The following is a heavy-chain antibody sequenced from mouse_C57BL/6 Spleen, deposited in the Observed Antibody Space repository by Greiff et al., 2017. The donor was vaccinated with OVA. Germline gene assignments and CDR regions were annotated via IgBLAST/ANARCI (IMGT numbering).Heavy chain of an antibody. Sequence: QVQLQQSGAELVRPGTSVKVSCKASGYAFTNYLIEWVKQRPGQGFEWIGVINPGSGGTNYNEKFKGKATLTADKSSSTAYMQLSSLTSEDSAVYFCARERDYYGSSWEFAYWGQGTLVTVSA. V-gene: IGHV1-54*01. CDR1: GYAFTNYL. CDR2: INPGSGGT. D-gene: IGHD1-1*01. J-gene: IGHJ3*01. CDR3: ARERDYYGSSWEFAY.